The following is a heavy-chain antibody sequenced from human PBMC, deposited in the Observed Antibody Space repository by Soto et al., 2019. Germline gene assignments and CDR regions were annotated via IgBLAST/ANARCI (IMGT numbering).Heavy chain of an antibody. CDR1: GYSFTSYL. V-gene: IGHV5-51*01. D-gene: IGHD6-13*01. Sequence: PGESLQISCKGSGYSFTSYLIGWVRQMPGKGLEWMGIIYPGDSDTRYSPSFQGQVTISADKSISTAYLQWSSLKASDTAIYYCARTAAAGKYYYGVDVWGQGTTVTVSS. J-gene: IGHJ6*02. CDR2: IYPGDSDT. CDR3: ARTAAAGKYYYGVDV.